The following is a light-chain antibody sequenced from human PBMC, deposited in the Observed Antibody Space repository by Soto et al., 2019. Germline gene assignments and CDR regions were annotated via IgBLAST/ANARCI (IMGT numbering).Light chain of an antibody. Sequence: QSVLTQPASVSGSPGQSITISCTGTSSDVGGYKFVSWYQQHPGKAPKLMIYEVSNRPSGVSSRFSGSKSGNTASLTISGLQAEDEDDYYCGSYTGSIYVFGTGTKV. CDR3: GSYTGSIYV. CDR1: SSDVGGYKF. J-gene: IGLJ1*01. V-gene: IGLV2-14*01. CDR2: EVS.